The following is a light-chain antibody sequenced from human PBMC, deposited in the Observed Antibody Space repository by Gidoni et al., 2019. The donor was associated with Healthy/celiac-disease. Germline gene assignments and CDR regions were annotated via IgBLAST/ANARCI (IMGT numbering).Light chain of an antibody. Sequence: EIEFTQSPATLPLSPGERATLSCRASQSVSSYLAWYQQQPGQAPRLLIYDASNKATGIPARFSGSGSGTDFALTISSLEPEDFAVYYCQQRSDWPLLTFGGGTKVEIQ. CDR3: QQRSDWPLLT. J-gene: IGKJ4*01. CDR1: QSVSSY. CDR2: DAS. V-gene: IGKV3-11*01.